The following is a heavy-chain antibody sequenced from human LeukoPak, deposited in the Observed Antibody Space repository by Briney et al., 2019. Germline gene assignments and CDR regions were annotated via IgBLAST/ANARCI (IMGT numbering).Heavy chain of an antibody. V-gene: IGHV1-2*04. J-gene: IGHJ6*02. D-gene: IGHD1-26*01. CDR2: INPNSGGT. Sequence: GASVKVSCKASGGTFSSYAISWVRQAPGQGLEWMGWINPNSGGTNYAQKFQGWVTMTRDTSISTAYMELSRLRSDDTAVYYCARGGSYPLDYYYYGMDVWGQGTTVTVSS. CDR3: ARGGSYPLDYYYYGMDV. CDR1: GGTFSSYA.